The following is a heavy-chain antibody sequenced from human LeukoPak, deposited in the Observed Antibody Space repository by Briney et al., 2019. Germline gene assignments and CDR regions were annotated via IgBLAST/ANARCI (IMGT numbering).Heavy chain of an antibody. CDR1: GFTFSTFA. Sequence: GGSLRLSCAASGFTFSTFAMNWVRQAPGKGLEWVSAISGSGGSTYYADSVKRRFTISRDNSKNTLYLQMNNLRADDTAVYYCARGPMVQPDYWGQGTLVTVSS. J-gene: IGHJ4*02. D-gene: IGHD1-1*01. V-gene: IGHV3-23*01. CDR2: ISGSGGST. CDR3: ARGPMVQPDY.